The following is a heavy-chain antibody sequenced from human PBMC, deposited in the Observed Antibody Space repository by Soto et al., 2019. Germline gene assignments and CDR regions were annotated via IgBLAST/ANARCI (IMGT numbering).Heavy chain of an antibody. J-gene: IGHJ3*02. CDR3: ARDYYGSGSYEEGNAFDI. Sequence: QVQLVQSGAEVKKPGASVKVSCKASGYTFTSYGISWVRQAPGQGLEWMGWISAYNGNTNYAQKIQGRVTMTTDTSTSTAYMELRSLRSDDTAVYYCARDYYGSGSYEEGNAFDIWGQGTMVTVSS. CDR2: ISAYNGNT. CDR1: GYTFTSYG. V-gene: IGHV1-18*01. D-gene: IGHD3-10*01.